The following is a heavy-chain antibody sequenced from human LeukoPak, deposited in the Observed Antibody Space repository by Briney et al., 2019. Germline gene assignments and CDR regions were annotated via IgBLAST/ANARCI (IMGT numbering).Heavy chain of an antibody. Sequence: GGSLRLFCAASGFTFSDYYMSWIRQAAGKGLEWVSYISSSGSTIYYADSVKGRFTISRDNAKNSLYLQMNSLRAEDTAVYYCARELRFLEWLSYFDYWGQGTLVTVSS. CDR3: ARELRFLEWLSYFDY. D-gene: IGHD3-3*01. J-gene: IGHJ4*02. CDR2: ISSSGSTI. V-gene: IGHV3-11*01. CDR1: GFTFSDYY.